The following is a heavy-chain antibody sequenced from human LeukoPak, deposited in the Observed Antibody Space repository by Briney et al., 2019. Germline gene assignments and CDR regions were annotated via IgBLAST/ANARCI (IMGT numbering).Heavy chain of an antibody. V-gene: IGHV3-30-3*01. CDR1: GFTFSIYA. D-gene: IGHD3-16*01. CDR3: IRDLFDDYSLDY. J-gene: IGHJ4*02. Sequence: GGSLRLSCAASGFTFSIYAMHWVRQAPGKGLEWVAVISDDGYNQYYADSVKGRFTISRDNARNSLYLQMSSLRVEDTAVYYCIRDLFDDYSLDYWGQGALVTVSS. CDR2: ISDDGYNQ.